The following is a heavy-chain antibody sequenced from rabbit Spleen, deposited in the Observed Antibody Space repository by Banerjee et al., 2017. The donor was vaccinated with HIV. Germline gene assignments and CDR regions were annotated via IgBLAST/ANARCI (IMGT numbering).Heavy chain of an antibody. CDR3: ARDLVAVIGWNFSL. V-gene: IGHV1S40*01. CDR1: RFSFSSYY. J-gene: IGHJ4*01. Sequence: QSLEESGGDLVQPEGSLTLTCTASRFSFSSYYMSWVRQAPGKGLEWIACIDSGSSGDTYYANWAKGRFTISKTSSTKVTLQMTSLTAADTATYFCARDLVAVIGWNFSLWGPGTLVTVS. D-gene: IGHD1-1*01. CDR2: IDSGSSGDT.